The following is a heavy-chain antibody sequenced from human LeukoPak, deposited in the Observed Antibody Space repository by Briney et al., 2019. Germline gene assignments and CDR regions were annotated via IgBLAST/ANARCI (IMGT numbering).Heavy chain of an antibody. CDR3: VRTFEIVGTTAFYFYFHYMDV. D-gene: IGHD1-26*01. V-gene: IGHV4-34*01. Sequence: SETLSLTCAVYLDSFSGYSWSWVRQPPGKGLEWIGDINSGGKTNYNPSLMSRVTLSVDTSKNQFSLKLTSVAAADTAMYYCVRTFEIVGTTAFYFYFHYMDVWARGTMVTISS. J-gene: IGHJ6*03. CDR1: LDSFSGYS. CDR2: INSGGKT.